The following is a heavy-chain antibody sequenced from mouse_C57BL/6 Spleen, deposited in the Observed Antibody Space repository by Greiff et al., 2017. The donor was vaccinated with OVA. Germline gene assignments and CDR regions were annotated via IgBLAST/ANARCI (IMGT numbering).Heavy chain of an antibody. D-gene: IGHD2-2*01. J-gene: IGHJ2*01. CDR1: GYTFTSYW. CDR2: IDPSDSET. CDR3: AVVVTTIRDYLDY. Sequence: QVQLQQPGAELVRPGSSVKLSCKASGYTFTSYWMHWVKQRPIQGLEWIGNIDPSDSETHYNQKFKDKATLTVDKSSSTAYMQLSSLTSEDSAVYYSAVVVTTIRDYLDYWGQGTTLTVSS. V-gene: IGHV1-52*01.